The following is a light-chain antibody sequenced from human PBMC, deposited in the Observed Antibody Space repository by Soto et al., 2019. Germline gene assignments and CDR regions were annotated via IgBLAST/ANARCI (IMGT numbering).Light chain of an antibody. CDR3: QKYNSAPPGT. CDR2: AAS. V-gene: IGKV1-27*01. Sequence: DIPMTQSPSSLSASVGDRVTITCRASQGISNYLAWYQQKAGKVPKLLIYAASTLQSGVPSRFSGSGSGTDFTLTISSLQPEDVATYYCQKYNSAPPGTFGQGTKVEIK. J-gene: IGKJ1*01. CDR1: QGISNY.